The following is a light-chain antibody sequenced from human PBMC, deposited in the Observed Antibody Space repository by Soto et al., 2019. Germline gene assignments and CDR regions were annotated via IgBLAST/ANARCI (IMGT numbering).Light chain of an antibody. CDR3: HQYNNWPLT. V-gene: IGKV1-39*02. CDR1: QSISNF. J-gene: IGKJ4*01. CDR2: AAS. Sequence: DIQMTQSPSFLSASAGDRVTIFCRASQSISNFLHWYQQKPGKAPKLLIYAASSLQSGVPSRFSGSGSGTDFTLTISSLQSEDFAVYYCHQYNNWPLTFGGGTKVDIK.